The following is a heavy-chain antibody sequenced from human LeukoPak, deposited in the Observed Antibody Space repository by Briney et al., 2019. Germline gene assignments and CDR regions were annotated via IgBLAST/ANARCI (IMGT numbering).Heavy chain of an antibody. D-gene: IGHD3-10*02. J-gene: IGHJ4*02. CDR2: IYHSGST. CDR3: ARTTDVRYFDY. Sequence: SETLSLTCDVSGGSISSGGYSWSWIRQPPGKGLEWIGYIYHSGSTYYNPSLKSRVIISVDRSKNQFSPKLSSVTAADTAVYYCARTTDVRYFDYWGQGTLVTVSS. V-gene: IGHV4-30-2*01. CDR1: GGSISSGGYS.